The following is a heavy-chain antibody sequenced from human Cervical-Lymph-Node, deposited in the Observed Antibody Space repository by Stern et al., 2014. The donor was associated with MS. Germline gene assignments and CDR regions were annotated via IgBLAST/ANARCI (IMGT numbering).Heavy chain of an antibody. D-gene: IGHD5-24*01. V-gene: IGHV3-66*01. CDR2: FYSGIST. CDR3: TREMAARRLDP. CDR1: GSTVNSNY. Sequence: QLVQSGGTLVQPGGSLRLSCAASGSTVNSNYMTWVRQAPGQGLEWVSIFYSGISTYYAESVKGRFSFSIDNSKNTLYLQMNNLRVEDTAMYYCTREMAARRLDPWGQGTLVIVSA. J-gene: IGHJ5*02.